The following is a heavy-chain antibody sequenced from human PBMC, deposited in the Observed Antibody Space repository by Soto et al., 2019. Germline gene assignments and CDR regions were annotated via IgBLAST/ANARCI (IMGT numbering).Heavy chain of an antibody. CDR3: AKGTVDYVSWYFDL. V-gene: IGHV3-9*01. Sequence: EVQLVESGGGLVQPGRSLRLSCAASGFIFDDYAMHWVRQAPGKGLEWVSGLSWNSDNIGYADSVKGRFTNSRDNAENSLYLQMNSLRPEDTALYYCAKGTVDYVSWYFDLWGGGTLVTVSS. D-gene: IGHD3-16*01. J-gene: IGHJ2*01. CDR2: LSWNSDNI. CDR1: GFIFDDYA.